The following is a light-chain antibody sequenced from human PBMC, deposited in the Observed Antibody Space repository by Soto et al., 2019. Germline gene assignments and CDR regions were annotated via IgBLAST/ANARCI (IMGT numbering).Light chain of an antibody. CDR1: QSISSY. V-gene: IGKV1-39*01. CDR3: QQSSSILWT. CDR2: AAS. J-gene: IGKJ1*01. Sequence: DIQMTQSPFSLSASVGDRVTITCRASQSISSYLNWYQQKPGKAPKLLIYAASSLQSRVPSRFSGSGSGTDFTLTISSLQPEDFATYYCQQSSSILWTFGQGTKVEIK.